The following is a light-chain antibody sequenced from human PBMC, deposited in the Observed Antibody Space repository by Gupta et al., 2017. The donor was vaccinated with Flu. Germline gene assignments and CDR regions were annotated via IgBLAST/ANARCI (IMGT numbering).Light chain of an antibody. J-gene: IGKJ2*01. V-gene: IGKV3-15*01. CDR3: QQDNNLYT. CDR2: GAS. CDR1: QGVSSK. Sequence: EIVMTQSPATLSVSPGERATLSCRASQGVSSKLAWYQQKPGQAPRLLIYGASTRANGIPDRFSGSGSGAEFTLTISSLQSEDFAIYYWQQDNNLYTFGQGTRMEIK.